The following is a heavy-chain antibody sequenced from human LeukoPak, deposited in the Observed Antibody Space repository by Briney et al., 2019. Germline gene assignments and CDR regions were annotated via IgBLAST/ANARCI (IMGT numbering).Heavy chain of an antibody. D-gene: IGHD6-6*01. CDR1: GFNFNNAW. Sequence: PGGSLRLSCAASGFNFNNAWMSWVRQAPGMGLEWVGRIKSKTSGGTTDYAAPVEGRFTISRDDSKNTLFLQMNSLRAEDTAVYYCARTGIAARPTVWFDPWGRGTLVTVSS. V-gene: IGHV3-15*05. J-gene: IGHJ5*02. CDR2: IKSKTSGGTT. CDR3: ARTGIAARPTVWFDP.